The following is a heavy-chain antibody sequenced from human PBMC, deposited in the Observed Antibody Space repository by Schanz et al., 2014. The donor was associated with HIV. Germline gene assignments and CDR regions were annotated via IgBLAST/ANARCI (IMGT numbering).Heavy chain of an antibody. CDR1: GFTFTNHA. CDR3: AKAKGSYSATTFYFDF. V-gene: IGHV3-23*04. Sequence: EQLVESGGGVVQPGGSLTLSCAASGFTFTNHALSWVRQAPGRGLEWVSTVIGSGVRTIYADSVKGRFTISRDNSKNTLSLHMNSLRVEDTAVYYCAKAKGSYSATTFYFDFWGQGTLVTVSS. CDR2: VIGSGVRT. J-gene: IGHJ4*02. D-gene: IGHD1-26*01.